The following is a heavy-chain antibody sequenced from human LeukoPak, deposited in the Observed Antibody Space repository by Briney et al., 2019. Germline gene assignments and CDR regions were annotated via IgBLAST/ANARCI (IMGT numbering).Heavy chain of an antibody. J-gene: IGHJ4*02. CDR3: AKAASGNWNDVSDY. D-gene: IGHD1-20*01. CDR2: ISGRGVST. V-gene: IGHV3-23*01. Sequence: GGSLRLSCAASGFTFSTYAMSWVRQAPGKGLEWVSAISGRGVSTSYADSVRGRSTISRDNSKNTLYLQMNSLRAKDTAVYYCAKAASGNWNDVSDYWGQGTLVTVSS. CDR1: GFTFSTYA.